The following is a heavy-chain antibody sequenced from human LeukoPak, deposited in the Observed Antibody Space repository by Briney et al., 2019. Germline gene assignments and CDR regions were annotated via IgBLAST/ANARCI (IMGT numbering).Heavy chain of an antibody. CDR1: GLTLGSYW. V-gene: IGHV3-74*01. J-gene: IGHJ6*04. D-gene: IGHD6-13*01. CDR2: INSDGSGV. CDR3: ARDARIAIAGSGYYYYGMDV. Sequence: PGGSLRLSCAASGLTLGSYWMHWVRQAPGKGLVWVSRINSDGSGVSYADSVKGRFTISRDNAKNTLYLQMNSLRAEDTAVYYCARDARIAIAGSGYYYYGMDVWGKGTPVTVSS.